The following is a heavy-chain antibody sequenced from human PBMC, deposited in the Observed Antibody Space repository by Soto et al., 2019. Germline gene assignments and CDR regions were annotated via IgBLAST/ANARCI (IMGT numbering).Heavy chain of an antibody. CDR2: INHSGST. CDR1: GGSFSGYY. CDR3: ARGASGRYYMDV. D-gene: IGHD3-10*01. V-gene: IGHV4-34*01. J-gene: IGHJ6*03. Sequence: SETLSLTCAVYGGSFSGYYWSWIRQPPGKGLEWIGEINHSGSTNYNPSFKSRVTISVDTSKNQFSLKLSSVTAADTAVYYCARGASGRYYMDVWGKGTTVTVSS.